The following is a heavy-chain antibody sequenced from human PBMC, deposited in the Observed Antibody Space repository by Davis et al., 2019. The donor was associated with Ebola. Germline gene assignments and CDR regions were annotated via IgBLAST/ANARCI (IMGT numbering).Heavy chain of an antibody. Sequence: SGPTLVKPTQTLTLTCTFSGFSLSTSGMCVSWIRQPPGKALEWLARIEWNDDKFYNTSLKTRLTISKDTSKNQVVLTMTNMDPVDTATYYCALIRRNSGWYLPDYWGQGTLVTVSS. V-gene: IGHV2-70*17. CDR3: ALIRRNSGWYLPDY. CDR2: IEWNDDK. D-gene: IGHD6-19*01. J-gene: IGHJ4*02. CDR1: GFSLSTSGMC.